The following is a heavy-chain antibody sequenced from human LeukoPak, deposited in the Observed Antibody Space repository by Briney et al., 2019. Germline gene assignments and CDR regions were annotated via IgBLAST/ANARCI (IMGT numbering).Heavy chain of an antibody. Sequence: GGSLRLSCAASGFTFSSYEMNWVRQAPGKGLEWVSYISSSGSTIYYADSVKGRFTISRDNAKNSLYLQMNSLRAEDTAVYYCAKAPSGSYQYYYYYMDVWGKGTTVTVSS. D-gene: IGHD1-26*01. V-gene: IGHV3-48*03. CDR3: AKAPSGSYQYYYYYMDV. J-gene: IGHJ6*03. CDR1: GFTFSSYE. CDR2: ISSSGSTI.